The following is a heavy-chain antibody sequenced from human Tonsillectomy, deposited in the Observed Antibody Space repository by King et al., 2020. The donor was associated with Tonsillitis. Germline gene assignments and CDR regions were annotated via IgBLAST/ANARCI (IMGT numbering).Heavy chain of an antibody. V-gene: IGHV3-30*02. Sequence: VQLVESGGGLVQPGGSLRISCAASGFTFSSSAMHWVRLAPGKGLEWVAYIWSDGTDKLYAESVKRRFTISRDNSKSIQYLQMTSLRPEDTAVYYCVKDQGAGGSREYWGQGTLVTVSS. CDR1: GFTFSSSA. CDR3: VKDQGAGGSREY. CDR2: IWSDGTDK. D-gene: IGHD4-23*01. J-gene: IGHJ4*02.